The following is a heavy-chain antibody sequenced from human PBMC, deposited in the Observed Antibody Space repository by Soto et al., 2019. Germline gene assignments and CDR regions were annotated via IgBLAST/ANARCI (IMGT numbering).Heavy chain of an antibody. Sequence: QITLKESGPTLLEPTQTLTLTCSFSGFSLTSSGVGVGWLRQAPGKALECLGIIYWDGDRRYNPSLRQRLSITKDTSMNHAVRTMTYMEPVDTATYYCTHRVHYNSYWEVGWVDPWGQGTLVTVS. V-gene: IGHV2-5*02. CDR1: GFSLTSSGVG. CDR2: IYWDGDR. D-gene: IGHD1-20*01. J-gene: IGHJ5*02. CDR3: THRVHYNSYWEVGWVDP.